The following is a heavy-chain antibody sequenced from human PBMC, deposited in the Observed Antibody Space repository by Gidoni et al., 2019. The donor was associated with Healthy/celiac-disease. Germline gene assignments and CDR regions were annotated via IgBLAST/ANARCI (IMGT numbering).Heavy chain of an antibody. J-gene: IGHJ4*02. CDR1: GFTFSSYS. D-gene: IGHD6-13*01. CDR2: SSSSSSYI. V-gene: IGHV3-21*01. CDR3: ARPIIAAAGYYFDY. Sequence: EVQLVESGGGLVKPGGSLRLSCAASGFTFSSYSMTWVRQAPGKGLEWVSSSSSSSSYIYYADSVKGRFTISRDNAKNSLYLQMNSLRAEDTAVYYCARPIIAAAGYYFDYWGQGTLVTVSS.